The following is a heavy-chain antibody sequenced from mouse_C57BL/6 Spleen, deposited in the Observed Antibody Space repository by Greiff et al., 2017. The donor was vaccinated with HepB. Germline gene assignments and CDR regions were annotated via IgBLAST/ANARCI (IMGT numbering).Heavy chain of an antibody. D-gene: IGHD1-1*01. CDR3: TREGLYGSSPFDY. V-gene: IGHV1-15*01. Sequence: QVQLQQSGAELVRPGASVTLSCKASGYTFTDYEMHWVKQTPVHGLEWIGAIDPETGGTAYNQKFKGKAILTADKSSSTAYMELRSLTSEDSAVYYCTREGLYGSSPFDYWGQGTTLTVSS. CDR2: IDPETGGT. J-gene: IGHJ2*01. CDR1: GYTFTDYE.